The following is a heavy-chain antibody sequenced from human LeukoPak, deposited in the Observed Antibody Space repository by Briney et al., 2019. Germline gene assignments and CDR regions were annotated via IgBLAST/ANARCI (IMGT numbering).Heavy chain of an antibody. CDR2: INSDGSIT. Sequence: GGSLRLSCAASGFTFSSYWMHWVRQAPGKGLVWVSRINSDGSITTYADSVRGRFTISRDNAKSTLYLQMNSLRAEDTAVYYCASSAQISKYADYWGQGALVTVSS. V-gene: IGHV3-74*01. CDR3: ASSAQISKYADY. J-gene: IGHJ4*02. D-gene: IGHD2-2*01. CDR1: GFTFSSYW.